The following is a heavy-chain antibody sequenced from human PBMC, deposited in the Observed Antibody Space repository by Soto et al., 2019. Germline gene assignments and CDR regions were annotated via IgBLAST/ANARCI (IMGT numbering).Heavy chain of an antibody. D-gene: IGHD1-26*01. CDR3: ARHSSPYSYSDWFDP. CDR2: ISYSGTT. CDR1: GGSISSSGFH. V-gene: IGHV4-39*01. J-gene: IGHJ5*02. Sequence: QLQLQESGPGLVKPSETLSLTCTVSGGSISSSGFHGGWIRQPPGKWLQWIGSISYSGTTYSNPSLKSRVTISIDTSKNQFSLNLCSVTAADTAVYYCARHSSPYSYSDWFDPWGQGTLVTVSS.